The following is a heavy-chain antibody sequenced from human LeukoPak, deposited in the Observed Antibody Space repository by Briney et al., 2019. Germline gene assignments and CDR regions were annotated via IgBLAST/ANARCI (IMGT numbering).Heavy chain of an antibody. CDR1: GFTFSNYA. V-gene: IGHV3-48*01. Sequence: VGSLRLSWAASGFTFSNYAMAWLRQGPGKGLEWVSYISSSSSTIYYAASVKGRFTIPRDNAKNSLYLQMNSRKAEDTAVYYCARGAYYYEDWGQGTLVTVFS. J-gene: IGHJ4*02. CDR3: ARGAYYYED. CDR2: ISSSSSTI.